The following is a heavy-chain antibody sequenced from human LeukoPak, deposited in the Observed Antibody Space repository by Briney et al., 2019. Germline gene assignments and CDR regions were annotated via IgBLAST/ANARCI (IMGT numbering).Heavy chain of an antibody. V-gene: IGHV4-4*07. J-gene: IGHJ4*02. CDR1: GGSFSTYY. CDR2: IYTSGTT. Sequence: SETLSLTCTVSGGSFSTYYWSWIRQPAGKGLEWIGHIYTSGTTNYNPSLKSRVTMPIDTSKNQFSLKLSSITAADTAVYYCARDAKYYYGSRTYFFFEYWGQGTPLTVSS. D-gene: IGHD3-10*01. CDR3: ARDAKYYYGSRTYFFFEY.